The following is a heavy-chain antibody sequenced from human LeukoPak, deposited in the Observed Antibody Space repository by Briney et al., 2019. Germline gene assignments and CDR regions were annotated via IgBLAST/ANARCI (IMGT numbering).Heavy chain of an antibody. J-gene: IGHJ3*02. V-gene: IGHV3-48*01. D-gene: IGHD6-13*01. CDR3: AREYSSSVGRAFDI. CDR2: ISSSSSTI. CDR1: GSTSSTYS. Sequence: GASLRLSCAASGSTSSTYSLNWVRQARGKRLEWVSYISSSSSTIYYADSVKGRFTISRDNAKNSLYLQMSSLRADDTGVYYCAREYSSSVGRAFDIWGQGTMVTVSS.